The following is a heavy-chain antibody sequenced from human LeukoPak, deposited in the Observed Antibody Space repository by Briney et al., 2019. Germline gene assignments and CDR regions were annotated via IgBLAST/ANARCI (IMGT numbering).Heavy chain of an antibody. V-gene: IGHV3-30-3*01. J-gene: IGHJ3*02. CDR2: ISDDGSKN. CDR1: GFTFSRYA. Sequence: GGSLRLSCAASGFTFSRYAMHWLRQTPGKGLEWVAMISDDGSKNYYADSVKGRFTISRDNSKNTLYLQMYSLRVEDTAVFYCATTQDCGRTDCYRAFDIWGQGTMVTVSS. CDR3: ATTQDCGRTDCYRAFDI. D-gene: IGHD2-21*02.